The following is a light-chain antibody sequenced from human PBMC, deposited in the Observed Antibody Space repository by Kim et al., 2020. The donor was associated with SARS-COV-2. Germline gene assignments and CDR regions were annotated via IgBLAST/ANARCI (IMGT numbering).Light chain of an antibody. CDR1: QSISSY. V-gene: IGKV1-39*01. J-gene: IGKJ1*01. CDR2: AAS. Sequence: SVGDGVTITCRASQSISSYLNWYQQKPGKAPKLLIYAASSLQSGVPSRFSGSGSGTDFTLTISSLQPEDFATYYCQQSYSTPPVTFGQGTKVDIK. CDR3: QQSYSTPPVT.